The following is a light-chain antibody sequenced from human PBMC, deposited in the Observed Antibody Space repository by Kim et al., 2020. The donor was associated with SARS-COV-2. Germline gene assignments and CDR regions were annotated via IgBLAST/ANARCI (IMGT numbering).Light chain of an antibody. V-gene: IGLV1-40*01. CDR1: SARNGAGVD. CDR2: SNT. Sequence: RVTNSGTRCSARNGAGVDVHGYQQCPGTAPNILIYSNTNRPSGVPDRGSGSKSGTSAALAITGLQAEDEADYFCQDYDNSLSGYVFATGTKVTVL. CDR3: QDYDNSLSGYV. J-gene: IGLJ1*01.